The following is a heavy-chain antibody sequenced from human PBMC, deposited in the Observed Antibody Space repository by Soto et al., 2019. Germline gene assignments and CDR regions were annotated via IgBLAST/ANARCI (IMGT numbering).Heavy chain of an antibody. CDR3: ARDPNGILDFDY. CDR1: GFTFSDYV. CDR2: ISDNSDDK. D-gene: IGHD2-8*01. J-gene: IGHJ4*02. V-gene: IGHV3-48*02. Sequence: GGSLRLSCGASGFTFSDYVMVWVRRAPGKGLEWISYISDNSDDKYYAASVKGRFTISRDNAKNSLYLQMNSLRDEDTAVYYCARDPNGILDFDYWGQGTLVTVSS.